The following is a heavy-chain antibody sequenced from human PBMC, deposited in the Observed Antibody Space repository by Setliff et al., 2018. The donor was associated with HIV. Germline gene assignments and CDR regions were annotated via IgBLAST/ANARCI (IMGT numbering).Heavy chain of an antibody. Sequence: KTSETLSLTCTVSGGSIRSGSYYWTWIRQPAGKGPEWIGHIYTNGYTNYNPSLKSRVTISVDTSRDQFSLQLTSVTAADTAVYYCARDSYGGNFLFDYWGQGTLVTVSS. V-gene: IGHV4-61*09. J-gene: IGHJ4*02. D-gene: IGHD4-17*01. CDR1: GGSIRSGSYY. CDR2: IYTNGYT. CDR3: ARDSYGGNFLFDY.